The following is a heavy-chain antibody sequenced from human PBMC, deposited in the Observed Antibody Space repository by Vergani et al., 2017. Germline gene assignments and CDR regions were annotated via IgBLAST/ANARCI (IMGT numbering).Heavy chain of an antibody. D-gene: IGHD4-17*01. Sequence: QVQLQESGPGLVKPSQTLSLTCTVSGGSISSGDYYWSWIRQPPGKGLEWIGCIYYSGSTYYTPSLRSRVTISGDKSKNQFSLKLSSVTAADTAVYFCARSRSATGTTDYFDYWGQGTLVTVSS. CDR3: ARSRSATGTTDYFDY. J-gene: IGHJ4*02. CDR1: GGSISSGDYY. CDR2: IYYSGST. V-gene: IGHV4-30-4*08.